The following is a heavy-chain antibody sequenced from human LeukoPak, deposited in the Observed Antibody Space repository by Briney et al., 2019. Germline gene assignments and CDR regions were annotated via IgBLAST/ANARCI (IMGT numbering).Heavy chain of an antibody. J-gene: IGHJ4*02. CDR3: AADFDY. V-gene: IGHV3-23*01. Sequence: GGSLRLSCAASGFTFSSYAMSWVRQAPGKGLEWVSSFSGSGGSTYYADSMKGRFTISRDNAKNSLYLQMNSLRAEDTAVYYCAADFDYWGQGTLVTVSS. CDR2: FSGSGGST. CDR1: GFTFSSYA.